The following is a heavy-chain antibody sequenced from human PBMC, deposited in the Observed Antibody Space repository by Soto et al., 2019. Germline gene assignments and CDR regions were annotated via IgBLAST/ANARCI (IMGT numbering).Heavy chain of an antibody. CDR2: IYYSGST. J-gene: IGHJ6*03. Sequence: SETLSLTCTVSGGSISSGGYYWSWIRQHPGKGLEWIGYIYYSGSTYYNPSLKSRVTISVDTSKNQFSLKLSSVTAADTAVYYCARKCSGGSCYSRYYYYMDVWGKGTTVTVSS. V-gene: IGHV4-31*03. D-gene: IGHD2-15*01. CDR3: ARKCSGGSCYSRYYYYMDV. CDR1: GGSISSGGYY.